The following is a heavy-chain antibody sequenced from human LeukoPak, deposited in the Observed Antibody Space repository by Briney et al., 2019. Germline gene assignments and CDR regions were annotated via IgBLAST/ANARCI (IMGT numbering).Heavy chain of an antibody. CDR3: ARDRVTLTTFQYDWFDP. J-gene: IGHJ5*02. CDR2: INPNSGGT. Sequence: GASVKVSCKASGYTFIGYYMHWVRQAPGQGLERMGWINPNSGGTNYAQKFQGRVTMTRDTSISTAYMELSRLRSDDTAVYYCARDRVTLTTFQYDWFDPWGQGTLVTVSS. CDR1: GYTFIGYY. D-gene: IGHD4-11*01. V-gene: IGHV1-2*02.